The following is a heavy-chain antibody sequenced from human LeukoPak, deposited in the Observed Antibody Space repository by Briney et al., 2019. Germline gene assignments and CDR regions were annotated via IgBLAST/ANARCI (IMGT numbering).Heavy chain of an antibody. Sequence: GGSLRLSCAASGFTFSSYAMSWVRQAPGKGLEWVSAISGSGGSTYYADSVKGRFTISRDNSKNTLYLQMNSLRAEDTAVYYCASSGYYYDSSGYWPPHAFDIWGQGTMVTVSS. D-gene: IGHD3-22*01. CDR2: ISGSGGST. CDR1: GFTFSSYA. V-gene: IGHV3-23*01. CDR3: ASSGYYYDSSGYWPPHAFDI. J-gene: IGHJ3*02.